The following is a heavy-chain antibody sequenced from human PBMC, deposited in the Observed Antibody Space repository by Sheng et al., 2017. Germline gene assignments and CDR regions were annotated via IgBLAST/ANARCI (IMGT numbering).Heavy chain of an antibody. V-gene: IGHV4-34*01. D-gene: IGHD4-17*01. CDR1: GGSFSGYY. CDR3: ARGSLPIYGDYVGLRLGYDP. Sequence: QVQLQQWGAGLLKPSETLSLTCAVYGGSFSGYYWSWIRQPPGKGLEWIGEINHSGSTNYNPSLKSRVTISVYTSKNQFSLKLSSVTAADTAVYYCARGSLPIYGDYVGLRLGYDPWGQGTLVTVSS. J-gene: IGHJ5*02. CDR2: INHSGST.